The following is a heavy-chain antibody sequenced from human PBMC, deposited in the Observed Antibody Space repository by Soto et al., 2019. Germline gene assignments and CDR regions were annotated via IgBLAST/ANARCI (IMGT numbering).Heavy chain of an antibody. CDR2: ISYDGSNK. CDR3: ARDAAARWYFDY. Sequence: QVQLVESGGGVVQPGRSLRLSCAASGFTFSSYAMHWVRQAPGKGLEWVAVISYDGSNKYYADSVKGRFTISRDNSKNPLYLQMNSLRAEDTAVYYCARDAAARWYFDYGGQGTLVTVSS. CDR1: GFTFSSYA. V-gene: IGHV3-30-3*01. J-gene: IGHJ4*02. D-gene: IGHD2-15*01.